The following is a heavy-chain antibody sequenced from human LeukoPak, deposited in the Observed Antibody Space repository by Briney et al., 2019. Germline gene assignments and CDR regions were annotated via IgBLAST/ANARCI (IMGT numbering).Heavy chain of an antibody. J-gene: IGHJ4*02. Sequence: HPGGSLRLSCAASGFTFRSFSMNWVRQAPGKGLEGVSYISSSSSTIYYADSVKGRFTISRDNAKNSVYLQMNSLGDEDTAVYYCARVLIGWRANPYYFDYWGQGTLVTVSS. V-gene: IGHV3-48*02. CDR3: ARVLIGWRANPYYFDY. CDR1: GFTFRSFS. D-gene: IGHD3-22*01. CDR2: ISSSSSTI.